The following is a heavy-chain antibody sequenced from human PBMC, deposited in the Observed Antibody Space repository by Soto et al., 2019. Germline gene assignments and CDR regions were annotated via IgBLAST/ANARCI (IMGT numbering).Heavy chain of an antibody. V-gene: IGHV3-21*01. CDR1: GFTFSSYS. CDR2: ISSSSSYI. D-gene: IGHD4-4*01. Sequence: GGSLRLSCAASGFTFSSYSMNWVRQAPGKGLEWVSSISSSSSYIYYADSVKGRFTISSDNAKNSLYLQMNSLRAEDTAVYYCARGVTPEEGVDYWGQGTLVTVSS. J-gene: IGHJ4*02. CDR3: ARGVTPEEGVDY.